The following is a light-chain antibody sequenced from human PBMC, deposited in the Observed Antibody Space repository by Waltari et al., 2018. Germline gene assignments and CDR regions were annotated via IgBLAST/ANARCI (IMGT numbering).Light chain of an antibody. CDR1: QSISNW. V-gene: IGKV1-5*03. Sequence: DIQMTQSPSTLSASVGDRVTITCRASQSISNWLAWYQQKPGEATKILIAKASSLESGIPSRFSGSGSGTEFTITINSLQPDDFATYYCQHYNNYPWTFGQGTKVEIK. CDR2: KAS. CDR3: QHYNNYPWT. J-gene: IGKJ1*01.